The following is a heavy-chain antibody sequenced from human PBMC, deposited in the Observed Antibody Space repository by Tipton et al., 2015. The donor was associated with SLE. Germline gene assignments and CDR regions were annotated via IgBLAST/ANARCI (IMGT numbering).Heavy chain of an antibody. CDR3: ARDKPINFYDSSPPDRFDL. Sequence: SLRLSCAASGFTFSSYGMHWVRQAPGKGLEWVAVIWYDGSNKYYADSVKGRFTISRDNSKNTLYLQMNSLRAEDTAVYYCARDKPINFYDSSPPDRFDLWGQGTMVPVSS. J-gene: IGHJ3*01. V-gene: IGHV3-33*01. D-gene: IGHD3-22*01. CDR2: IWYDGSNK. CDR1: GFTFSSYG.